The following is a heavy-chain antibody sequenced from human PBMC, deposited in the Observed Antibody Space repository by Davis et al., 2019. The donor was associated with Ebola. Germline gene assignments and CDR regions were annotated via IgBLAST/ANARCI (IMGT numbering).Heavy chain of an antibody. V-gene: IGHV1-69*06. J-gene: IGHJ5*02. D-gene: IGHD3-16*01. CDR2: IIPIFGTA. CDR1: GGTFSSYA. Sequence: SVKVSCKASGGTFSSYAISWVRQAPGQGLEWMGGIIPIFGTANYAQKFQGRVTITADKSTNTAYMELSSLRSEDTAVYYCAREHDFGVANWFDPWGQGTLVTVSS. CDR3: AREHDFGVANWFDP.